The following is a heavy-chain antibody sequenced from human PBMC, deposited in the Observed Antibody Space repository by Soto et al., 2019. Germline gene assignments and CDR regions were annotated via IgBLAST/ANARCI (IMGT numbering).Heavy chain of an antibody. V-gene: IGHV4-34*01. CDR2: INHSGST. J-gene: IGHJ4*02. D-gene: IGHD2-15*01. Sequence: PSETLSLTCAVYGGSFSGYYWSWIRQPPGKGLEWIGEINHSGSTNYNPSLKSRVTISVDTSKNQFSLKLSSVTAADTAVYYCAREKGYCSGGSCRGADYWGQGTLVTVSS. CDR3: AREKGYCSGGSCRGADY. CDR1: GGSFSGYY.